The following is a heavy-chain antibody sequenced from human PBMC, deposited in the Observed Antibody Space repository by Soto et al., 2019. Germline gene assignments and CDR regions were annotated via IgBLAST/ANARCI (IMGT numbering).Heavy chain of an antibody. CDR2: IYWDDDK. V-gene: IGHV2-5*02. J-gene: IGHJ4*02. Sequence: QITLKESGPTLVKPTQTLTLTCTFTGFSLSTSGVGVGWIRQPPGKALEWLALIYWDDDKRYSPSLKSRLTITQDTSKNPVVLTMTNMDPVDTATYYCAHSRRYDYYYGSGLRYFDYWGQGTLVTVSS. CDR1: GFSLSTSGVG. CDR3: AHSRRYDYYYGSGLRYFDY. D-gene: IGHD3-10*01.